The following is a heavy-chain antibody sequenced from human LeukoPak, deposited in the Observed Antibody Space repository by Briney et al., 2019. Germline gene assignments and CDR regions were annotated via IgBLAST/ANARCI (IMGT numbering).Heavy chain of an antibody. CDR1: GASITSSGYY. D-gene: IGHD2-15*01. V-gene: IGHV4-39*07. CDR3: ARVRGGYCSGGSCKRWFDP. CDR2: IYHSGST. J-gene: IGHJ5*02. Sequence: SETLSLTCTVSGASITSSGYYWGWIRQPPGKGLEWIGTIYHSGSTYYNPSLKSRVTISVDTSKNQFSLRLSSVTAADTAVYYCARVRGGYCSGGSCKRWFDPWGQGTLVTVSS.